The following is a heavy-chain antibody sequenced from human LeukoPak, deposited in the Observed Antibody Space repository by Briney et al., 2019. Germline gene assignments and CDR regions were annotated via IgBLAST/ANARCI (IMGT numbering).Heavy chain of an antibody. J-gene: IGHJ6*03. CDR3: ARSGISIFGVVIYMDV. CDR2: INWNGGST. V-gene: IGHV3-20*04. Sequence: PGGSLRLSCAASGFSLDDYGMSWVRQAPGKGLEWVSGINWNGGSTGYADSVKGRFTISRDNAKNSLSLQMNSLRVEDTALYYCARSGISIFGVVIYMDVWGKGTTVTISS. CDR1: GFSLDDYG. D-gene: IGHD3-3*01.